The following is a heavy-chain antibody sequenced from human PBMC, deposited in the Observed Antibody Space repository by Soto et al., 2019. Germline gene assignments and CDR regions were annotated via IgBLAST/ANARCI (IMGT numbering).Heavy chain of an antibody. D-gene: IGHD3-3*01. CDR1: GFTFSSYW. CDR2: INSDGSST. V-gene: IGHV3-74*01. Sequence: HPGGSLRLSCAASGFTFSSYWMHWVRQAPGKGLVWVSRINSDGSSTSYADSVKGRFTISRDNAKNTLYLQMNSLRAEDTAVYYCARDLGGRITIFGVAEINQIDYWGQGTLVTVSS. J-gene: IGHJ4*02. CDR3: ARDLGGRITIFGVAEINQIDY.